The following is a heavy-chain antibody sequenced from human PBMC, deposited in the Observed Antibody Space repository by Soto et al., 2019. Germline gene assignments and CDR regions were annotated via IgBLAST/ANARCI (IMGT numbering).Heavy chain of an antibody. J-gene: IGHJ6*02. CDR3: ASSPFFGGYSYGSDYYYGMDV. CDR1: GYTFTSYG. D-gene: IGHD5-18*01. Sequence: ASVKVSCKASGYTFTSYGISWVRQAPGQGLEWMGWISAYNGNTNYAQKLQGRVTMTTDTSTSTAYMELRSLRSDDTAVYYCASSPFFGGYSYGSDYYYGMDVWGQGTTVTVSS. CDR2: ISAYNGNT. V-gene: IGHV1-18*01.